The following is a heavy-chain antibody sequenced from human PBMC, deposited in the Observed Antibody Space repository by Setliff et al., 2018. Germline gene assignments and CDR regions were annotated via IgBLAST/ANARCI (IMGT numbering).Heavy chain of an antibody. CDR1: GGSFSGYY. Sequence: SETLSLTCAVYGGSFSGYYWSWIRQPPGKGLEWIGEINHSGSTNYNPPLKGRVTTPVDTSKTQFSLKLSSVTAADTAVYYCARFAGSSWVDYWGQGTRVTVSS. CDR3: ARFAGSSWVDY. V-gene: IGHV4-34*01. D-gene: IGHD6-13*01. CDR2: INHSGST. J-gene: IGHJ4*02.